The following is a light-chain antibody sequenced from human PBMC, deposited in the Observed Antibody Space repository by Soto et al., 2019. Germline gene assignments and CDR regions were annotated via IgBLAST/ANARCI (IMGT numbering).Light chain of an antibody. V-gene: IGLV2-14*01. CDR2: EVN. Sequence: QSALTQPASVSGSPGQSITISCTGSRSDIGSYNYVSWYQHHPGKAPRLIIYEVNNRPSGVSNRFSGSKSGNTASLTISGLQAEDEADYFCSSFTTANTVVFGGGTKLTVL. J-gene: IGLJ2*01. CDR1: RSDIGSYNY. CDR3: SSFTTANTVV.